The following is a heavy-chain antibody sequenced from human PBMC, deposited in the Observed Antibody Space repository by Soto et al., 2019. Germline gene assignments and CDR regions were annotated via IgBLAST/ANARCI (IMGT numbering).Heavy chain of an antibody. Sequence: SETLSLTCAVSGGSISSGGYSWSWIRQPPGKGLEWIGYIYYSGSTNYNPSLKSRVTISVDTSKNQFSLKLSSVTAADTAVYYCARRWGSGIDYWGQGTLVTVSS. D-gene: IGHD3-10*01. V-gene: IGHV4-61*08. J-gene: IGHJ4*02. CDR2: IYYSGST. CDR1: GGSISSGGYS. CDR3: ARRWGSGIDY.